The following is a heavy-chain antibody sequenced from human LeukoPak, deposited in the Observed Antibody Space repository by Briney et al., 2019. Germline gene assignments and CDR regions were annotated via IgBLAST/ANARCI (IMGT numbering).Heavy chain of an antibody. J-gene: IGHJ5*02. V-gene: IGHV4-59*08. Sequence: SETLSLTCTVSGGSINSYYWSWIRQPPGKGLEWIGYIYYSGSTNYNPSLKSRVTISVDTSKNQFSLKLSSVTAADTAVYYCARLLVGGYDAWFDPWGQGTLVTVSS. D-gene: IGHD3-22*01. CDR2: IYYSGST. CDR1: GGSINSYY. CDR3: ARLLVGGYDAWFDP.